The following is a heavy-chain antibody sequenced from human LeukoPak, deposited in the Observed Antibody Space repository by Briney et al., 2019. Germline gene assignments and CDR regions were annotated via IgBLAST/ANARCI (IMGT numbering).Heavy chain of an antibody. CDR1: GYTFTGYY. J-gene: IGHJ3*02. CDR2: INPNSGGT. V-gene: IGHV1-2*04. D-gene: IGHD1-20*01. CDR3: ARGGITGTTRGPTRLNDAFDI. Sequence: ASVKVSCKASGYTFTGYYMHWVRQAPGQGLEWMGWINPNSGGTNYALKFQGWVTMTRDTSISTAYMELSRLRSDDTAVYYCARGGITGTTRGPTRLNDAFDIWGQGTMVTVSS.